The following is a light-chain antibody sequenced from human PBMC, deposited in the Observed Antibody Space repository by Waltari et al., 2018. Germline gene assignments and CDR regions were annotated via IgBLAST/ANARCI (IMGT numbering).Light chain of an antibody. Sequence: QSVLTQPPSASGTPGQRVTISCSGSSSNIGSVTVNWYQQLPGTAPKLFIYRNNQRPSGVPDRFSGSKSGTSASLAISGLQSEDEADYYCAKWDASLNMMIFGGGTKLTVL. CDR3: AKWDASLNMMI. J-gene: IGLJ2*01. V-gene: IGLV1-44*01. CDR2: RNN. CDR1: SSNIGSVT.